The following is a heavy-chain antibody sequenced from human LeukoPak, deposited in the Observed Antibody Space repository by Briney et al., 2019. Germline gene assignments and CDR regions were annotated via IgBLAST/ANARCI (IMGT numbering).Heavy chain of an antibody. CDR2: ITSSSSTI. D-gene: IGHD3-22*01. CDR1: GFTFSSYE. V-gene: IGHV3-48*02. CDR3: ARVDWMIGAFDI. Sequence: GGSLRLSCAASGFTFSSYEMNWVRQAPGKGLEWVSYITSSSSTIYYADSVRGRFTISRDNAKNSLYLQMNSLRDEDTAVYYCARVDWMIGAFDIWGQGTMVTVSS. J-gene: IGHJ3*02.